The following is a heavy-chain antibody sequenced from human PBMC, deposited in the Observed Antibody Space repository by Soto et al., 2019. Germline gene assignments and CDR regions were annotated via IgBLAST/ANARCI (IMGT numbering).Heavy chain of an antibody. V-gene: IGHV1-46*01. CDR1: GYTFINFF. CDR2: INPSGGAT. CDR3: ARSHCSGRSCYLGAFDI. D-gene: IGHD2-15*01. Sequence: ASVKVSCKASGYTFINFFIHWVRQAPGQGLEWVGIINPSGGATTYPQKFQGRVTMTRDTSTSTVYMDVSSLRFDDTAVYYCARSHCSGRSCYLGAFDIWGQ. J-gene: IGHJ3*02.